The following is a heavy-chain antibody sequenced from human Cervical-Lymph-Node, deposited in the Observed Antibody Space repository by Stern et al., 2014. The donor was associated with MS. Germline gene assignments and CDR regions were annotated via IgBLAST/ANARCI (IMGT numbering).Heavy chain of an antibody. J-gene: IGHJ3*02. V-gene: IGHV4-59*01. CDR2: IYYSGST. D-gene: IGHD4-17*01. CDR1: GGSISSYY. Sequence: QVQLQESGPGLVKPSETLSLTCTVSGGSISSYYWSWIRQPPGKGLEWIGYIYYSGSTNYNPSLKSRVTISVDTSKNQFSLKLSSVTAADTAVYYCARAPRTVPRVSLGAFDIWCQGTMVTVSS. CDR3: ARAPRTVPRVSLGAFDI.